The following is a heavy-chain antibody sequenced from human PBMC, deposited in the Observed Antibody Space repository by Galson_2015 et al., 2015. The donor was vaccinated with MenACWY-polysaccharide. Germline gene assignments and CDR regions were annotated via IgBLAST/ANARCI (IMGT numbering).Heavy chain of an antibody. J-gene: IGHJ4*02. CDR2: INTDTGDP. D-gene: IGHD5-24*01. Sequence: SVKVSCKASGFTFTSYAMNWVRQAPGQGLEWLAWINTDTGDPTYAQGFTGRFVFSLDTAVSTEYLQISSLKAEEAADYYCVRNPNQMANTVHMGRFDVWGQGTLVTVSS. V-gene: IGHV7-4-1*02. CDR3: VRNPNQMANTVHMGRFDV. CDR1: GFTFTSYA.